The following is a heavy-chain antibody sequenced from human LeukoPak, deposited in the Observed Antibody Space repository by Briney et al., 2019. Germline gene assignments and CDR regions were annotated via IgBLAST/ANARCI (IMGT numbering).Heavy chain of an antibody. V-gene: IGHV4-34*01. CDR2: INHSGST. CDR3: ARGRWEPRFDC. D-gene: IGHD1-26*01. J-gene: IGHJ4*02. CDR1: GGSFSGYY. Sequence: SETLSLTCAVYGGSFSGYYWSWIRQPPGKGLEWIGEINHSGSTNYNPSLKSRATISVDTSKNQFSLKLSSVTAADTAVYYCARGRWEPRFDCWDQGTLVTVSS.